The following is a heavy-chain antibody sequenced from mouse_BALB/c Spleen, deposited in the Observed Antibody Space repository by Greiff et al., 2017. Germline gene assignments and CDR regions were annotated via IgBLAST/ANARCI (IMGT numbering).Heavy chain of an antibody. CDR1: GFSLTSYG. CDR2: IWAGGST. V-gene: IGHV2-9*02. CDR3: ASFYYDYDGPWVYAMDY. Sequence: QVQLKESGPGLVAPSQSLSITCTVSGFSLTSYGVHWVRQPPGKGLEWLGVIWAGGSTNYNSALMSRLSISKDNSKSQVFLKMNSLQTDDTAMYYCASFYYDYDGPWVYAMDYWGQGTSVTVSS. D-gene: IGHD2-4*01. J-gene: IGHJ4*01.